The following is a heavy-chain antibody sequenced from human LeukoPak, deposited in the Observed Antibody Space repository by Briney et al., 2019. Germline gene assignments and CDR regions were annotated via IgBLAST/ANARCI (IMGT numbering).Heavy chain of an antibody. CDR2: MNPNSGNT. CDR3: ARATYYDFWSGYYSGARIFDY. V-gene: IGHV1-8*03. D-gene: IGHD3-3*01. CDR1: GYTFTGYY. Sequence: ASVKVSCKASGYTFTGYYMHWVRQAPGQGLEWMGWMNPNSGNTGYAQKFQGRVTITRNTSISTAYMELSSLRSEDTAVYYCARATYYDFWSGYYSGARIFDYWGQGTLVTVSS. J-gene: IGHJ4*02.